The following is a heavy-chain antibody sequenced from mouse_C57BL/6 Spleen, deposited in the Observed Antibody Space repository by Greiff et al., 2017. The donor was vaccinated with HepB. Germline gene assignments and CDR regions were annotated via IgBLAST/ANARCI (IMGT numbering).Heavy chain of an antibody. D-gene: IGHD2-3*01. Sequence: QVQLQQSGAELVRPGASVTLSCKASGYTFTDYEMHWVKQTPVHGLEWIGAIDPETGGTAYNQKFKGKAILTADKSSSTAYMELRSLTAEDSAVYYCTRFGPMGYAMDYWGQGTSVTVSS. CDR3: TRFGPMGYAMDY. J-gene: IGHJ4*01. CDR2: IDPETGGT. CDR1: GYTFTDYE. V-gene: IGHV1-15*01.